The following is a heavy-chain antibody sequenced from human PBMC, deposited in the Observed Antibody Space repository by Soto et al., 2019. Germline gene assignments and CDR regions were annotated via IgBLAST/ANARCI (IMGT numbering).Heavy chain of an antibody. J-gene: IGHJ4*02. V-gene: IGHV2-5*02. Sequence: QITLNESGPTQVKPRQTLTLTCTFSGFSLTTSGVGVGWIRQSPGKAPEWLALIYWDDDKRYSPSLKSRLTITKHTSKYQVVLSMAALDPADTATYYCANRVLRTVFGLVTTTAIYFDFWGQGTPVAVSS. CDR1: GFSLTTSGVG. CDR3: ANRVLRTVFGLVTTTAIYFDF. CDR2: IYWDDDK. D-gene: IGHD3-3*01.